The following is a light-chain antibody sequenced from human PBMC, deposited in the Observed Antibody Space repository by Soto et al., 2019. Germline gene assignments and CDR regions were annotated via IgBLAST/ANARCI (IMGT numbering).Light chain of an antibody. CDR1: TGAVTSGHH. V-gene: IGLV7-43*01. Sequence: QAVVTQESSLTVSPGGTVTLTCASSTGAVTSGHHTHWLQQKPGQPPMTVIYITDNKQDWTPARFVGSLLGGKPALTVSGVQPEAEDEYYCLFSYGGAQPHWVFGGGTKLTVL. J-gene: IGLJ2*01. CDR3: LFSYGGAQPHWV. CDR2: ITD.